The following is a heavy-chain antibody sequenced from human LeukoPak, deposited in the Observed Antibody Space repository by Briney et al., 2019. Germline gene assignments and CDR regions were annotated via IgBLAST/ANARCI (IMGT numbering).Heavy chain of an antibody. CDR3: AKDGPSGYDWPLFDY. V-gene: IGHV3-23*01. J-gene: IGHJ4*02. Sequence: PGGSLRLSCAASGFTLSSYEMNWVGQAPGKGLEWVSAISGSGGSTYYADSVKGRFTISRDNSKNTLYLQMNSLRAEDTAVYYCAKDGPSGYDWPLFDYWGQATLVTVSS. CDR2: ISGSGGST. CDR1: GFTLSSYE. D-gene: IGHD5-12*01.